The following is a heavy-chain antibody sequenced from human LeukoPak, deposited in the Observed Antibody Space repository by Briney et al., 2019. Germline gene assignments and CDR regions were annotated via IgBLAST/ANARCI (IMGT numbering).Heavy chain of an antibody. Sequence: PSETLSLTCTVSGGSISSYYWSWIRQPPGKALEWIGYIYCSGTTSYNPSLKSRVTISVDTSKNQFSLKLTSVTAADTAVYYCARALRLYYFDYWGQGTLVTVSS. V-gene: IGHV4-59*01. CDR2: IYCSGTT. J-gene: IGHJ4*02. CDR3: ARALRLYYFDY. D-gene: IGHD2/OR15-2a*01. CDR1: GGSISSYY.